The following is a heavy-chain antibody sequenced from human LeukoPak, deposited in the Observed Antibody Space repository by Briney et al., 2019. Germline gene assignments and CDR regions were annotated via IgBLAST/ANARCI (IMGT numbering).Heavy chain of an antibody. CDR1: GGSISSVSHY. Sequence: ASETLSLTCTVSGGSISSVSHYWGWIRQPPGKGLECTGSIYYSGSTYYNPSLKSRVTISVDTSRNQFSLKLSSVTAADTAVYYCARGVVVTAIRPNWFDPWGQGALVTVSS. V-gene: IGHV4-39*07. D-gene: IGHD2-21*02. CDR3: ARGVVVTAIRPNWFDP. J-gene: IGHJ5*02. CDR2: IYYSGST.